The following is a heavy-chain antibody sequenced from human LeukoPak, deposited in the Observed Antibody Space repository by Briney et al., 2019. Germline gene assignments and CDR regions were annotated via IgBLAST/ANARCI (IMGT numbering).Heavy chain of an antibody. V-gene: IGHV3-23*01. Sequence: TGGSLRLSCAASGFTFRRYAMTRVRQAPGKGLEWVSGINGGGSTTYYADSVKGRFTISRDSSNNTLNLQMNSLRAEDTAIYYCARRTADYYFDYWGQGTLVTVSS. CDR1: GFTFRRYA. CDR3: ARRTADYYFDY. CDR2: INGGGSTT. D-gene: IGHD1-14*01. J-gene: IGHJ4*02.